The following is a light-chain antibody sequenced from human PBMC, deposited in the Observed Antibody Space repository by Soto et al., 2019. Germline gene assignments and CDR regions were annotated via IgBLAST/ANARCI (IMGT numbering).Light chain of an antibody. Sequence: QSVLTQPASVSGSPGQSITISCTGTNSDVGNYNYVSWYQQHPDKAPKLMIYDVSNRPSGVSDRFSGSKSGNTASLIISGLQAEDEADYYCSSYTSSNTVVFGGGTKVTVL. CDR2: DVS. J-gene: IGLJ3*02. V-gene: IGLV2-14*03. CDR3: SSYTSSNTVV. CDR1: NSDVGNYNY.